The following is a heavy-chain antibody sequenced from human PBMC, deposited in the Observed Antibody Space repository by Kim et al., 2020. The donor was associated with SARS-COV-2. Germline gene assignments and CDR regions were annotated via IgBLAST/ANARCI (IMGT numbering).Heavy chain of an antibody. CDR3: AGTYCGGDFYSGYYYYGMDV. J-gene: IGHJ6*02. Sequence: GESLKISCKGSGYSFTSYWIGWVRQMPGKGLEWMGIIYPGDSDTRYSPSFQGQVTISADKSISTAYLQWSSLKASDTAMYYCAGTYCGGDFYSGYYYYGMDVWGQGTTVTVSS. CDR2: IYPGDSDT. V-gene: IGHV5-51*01. D-gene: IGHD2-21*02. CDR1: GYSFTSYW.